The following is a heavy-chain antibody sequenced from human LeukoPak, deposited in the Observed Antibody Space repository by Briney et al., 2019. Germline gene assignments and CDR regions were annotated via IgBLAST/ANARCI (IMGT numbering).Heavy chain of an antibody. J-gene: IGHJ2*01. Sequence: GGSLRLSCATSGFTFDDYGMSWVRQAPGKGLEWVSDINWNGGSTGYEDSVKGRFTISRDNAKNSLYLQMNSLRAEDTALYYCARNGRPVVEWYFDLWGRGTLVTVSS. CDR2: INWNGGST. CDR3: ARNGRPVVEWYFDL. D-gene: IGHD2-15*01. V-gene: IGHV3-20*04. CDR1: GFTFDDYG.